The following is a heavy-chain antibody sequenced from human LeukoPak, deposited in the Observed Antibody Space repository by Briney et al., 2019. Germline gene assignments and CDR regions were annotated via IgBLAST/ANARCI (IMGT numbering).Heavy chain of an antibody. CDR2: ISGSSSYI. D-gene: IGHD5-18*01. V-gene: IGHV3-21*01. Sequence: PGGSLRLSCAASGFTFSSYTMNWVRQAPGKGLEWVSSISGSSSYIYYADSVKGRFTISRDNAKNSLYLQMNSLRAEDTAVYYCARGEYSYGPLDYYYYMDVWGKGTTVTVSS. J-gene: IGHJ6*03. CDR3: ARGEYSYGPLDYYYYMDV. CDR1: GFTFSSYT.